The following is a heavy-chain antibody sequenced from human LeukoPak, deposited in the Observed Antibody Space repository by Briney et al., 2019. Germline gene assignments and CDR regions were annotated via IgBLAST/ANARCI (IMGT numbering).Heavy chain of an antibody. V-gene: IGHV4-34*01. Sequence: KPSETLSLTCAVYGGSFSGYYWSWIRQPPGKGLEWIGEINHSGSTNYNPSLKSRVTISVDTSKNQFSLKLSSVTAADTAVYYCARLGAVYGYGSDLGAYYFDYWGQGTLVTVSS. D-gene: IGHD5-18*01. J-gene: IGHJ4*02. CDR2: INHSGST. CDR3: ARLGAVYGYGSDLGAYYFDY. CDR1: GGSFSGYY.